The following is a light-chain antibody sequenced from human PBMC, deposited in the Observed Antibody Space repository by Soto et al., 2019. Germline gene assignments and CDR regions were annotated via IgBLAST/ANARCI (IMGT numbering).Light chain of an antibody. CDR3: SSYSSTNTPVV. V-gene: IGLV2-14*01. J-gene: IGLJ2*01. CDR1: SSDVGGYNY. CDR2: EVS. Sequence: QSALTQPASVSGSPGQSITISCTGTSSDVGGYNYVSWYQQHPGKAPKLLIYEVSNRPSGVSNRFSGSKSGDTASLTISGLQAEDEADYYCSSYSSTNTPVVFGGATQLTVL.